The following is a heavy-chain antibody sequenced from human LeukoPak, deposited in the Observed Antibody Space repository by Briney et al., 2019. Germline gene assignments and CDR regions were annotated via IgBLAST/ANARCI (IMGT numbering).Heavy chain of an antibody. D-gene: IGHD3-10*01. CDR3: ARDLGLLWFGPMDGFGMDV. V-gene: IGHV3-30*03. Sequence: PGGSLRLSCAASGFTFNKYGMHRVRQAPGKGLEWVADVSYDGSNKFYTESVRGRFTISRDDSKNTLYLQMNSLRPEDTAVYYCARDLGLLWFGPMDGFGMDVWGQGTTVTVSS. J-gene: IGHJ6*02. CDR1: GFTFNKYG. CDR2: VSYDGSNK.